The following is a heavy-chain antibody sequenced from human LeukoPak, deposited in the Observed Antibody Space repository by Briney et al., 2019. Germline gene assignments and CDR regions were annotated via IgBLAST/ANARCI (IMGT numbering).Heavy chain of an antibody. Sequence: ASVRVSCKASGGTLSSYAISWVRQAPGQGLEWMGGIIPIFGTANYAQKFQGRVTITTDESTSTAYMELSSLRSEDTAVYYCARVPAPSGSYYIRYAFDIWGQGTMVTVSS. CDR3: ARVPAPSGSYYIRYAFDI. J-gene: IGHJ3*02. V-gene: IGHV1-69*05. CDR2: IIPIFGTA. D-gene: IGHD1-26*01. CDR1: GGTLSSYA.